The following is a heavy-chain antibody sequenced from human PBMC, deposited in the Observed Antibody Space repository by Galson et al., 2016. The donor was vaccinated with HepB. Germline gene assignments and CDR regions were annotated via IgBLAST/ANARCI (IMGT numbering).Heavy chain of an antibody. CDR1: GYTFTTYG. CDR2: INTYNGNT. D-gene: IGHD3-3*01. Sequence: KVSCKASGYTFTTYGISWVRQAPGQGLEWMGWINTYNGNTNYAQILQGRVTMTTDRSTSTAYMELRSLRADDTAVYYCARDPDDVLRFLESGEAYIYGMDVWGQGTTVTVSS. CDR3: ARDPDDVLRFLESGEAYIYGMDV. V-gene: IGHV1-18*01. J-gene: IGHJ6*02.